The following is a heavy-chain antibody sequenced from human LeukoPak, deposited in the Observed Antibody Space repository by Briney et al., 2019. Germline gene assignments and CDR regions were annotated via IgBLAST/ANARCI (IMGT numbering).Heavy chain of an antibody. V-gene: IGHV4-38-2*01. CDR1: GYSISSGYY. CDR3: ARLDSVPYFDY. D-gene: IGHD3-10*02. J-gene: IGHJ4*02. CDR2: IYHSGST. Sequence: SETLSLTCAVSGYSISSGYYWGWIRQPPGKGLEWIGSIYHSGSTYYNPSLESRVTISVDTSKNQFSLKLSSVTAADTAMYYCARLDSVPYFDYWGQGTLVTVSS.